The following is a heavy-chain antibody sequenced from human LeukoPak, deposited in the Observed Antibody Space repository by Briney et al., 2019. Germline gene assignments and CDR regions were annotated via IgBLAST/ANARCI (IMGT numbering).Heavy chain of an antibody. D-gene: IGHD6-19*01. CDR2: ISYDGSNK. V-gene: IGHV3-30*18. CDR1: GFTFSSYG. J-gene: IGHJ6*02. CDR3: VKDTYSSGWYGMDV. Sequence: GGSLRLSCAASGFTFSSYGMHWVRQAPGKGLEWVAVISYDGSNKYYADSVKGRFTISRDNSKNTLYLQMNSLRAEDTAVYYCVKDTYSSGWYGMDVWGQGTTVTVSS.